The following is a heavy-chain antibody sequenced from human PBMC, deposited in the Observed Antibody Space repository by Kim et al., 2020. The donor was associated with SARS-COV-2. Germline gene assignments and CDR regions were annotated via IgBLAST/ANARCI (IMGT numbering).Heavy chain of an antibody. J-gene: IGHJ4*02. V-gene: IGHV1-8*01. D-gene: IGHD3-3*01. Sequence: ASVKVSCKASGFSFSSYDFNWVRRATGQGLEWMGWMNPNSGNTGYAQKFQGRVTMTRNTSISTAYMELSSLRSEDTAMYYCARAPVWTGYYYYFDYWGQGTLVTVSS. CDR3: ARAPVWTGYYYYFDY. CDR2: MNPNSGNT. CDR1: GFSFSSYD.